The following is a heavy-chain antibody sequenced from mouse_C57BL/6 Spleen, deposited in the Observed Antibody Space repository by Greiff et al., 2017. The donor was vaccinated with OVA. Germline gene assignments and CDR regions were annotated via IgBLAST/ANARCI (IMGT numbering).Heavy chain of an antibody. Sequence: EVHLVESGGGLVKPGGSLKLSCAASGFTFRSYTMSLVRQTPEKRREWVATISGGGGNTYYPDSVKGRFTISRDNAKNTLYLQMSSLRSEDTALYYCARHDYGILYAMDYWGQGTSVTVSS. CDR3: ARHDYGILYAMDY. V-gene: IGHV5-9*01. D-gene: IGHD1-1*01. CDR2: ISGGGGNT. CDR1: GFTFRSYT. J-gene: IGHJ4*01.